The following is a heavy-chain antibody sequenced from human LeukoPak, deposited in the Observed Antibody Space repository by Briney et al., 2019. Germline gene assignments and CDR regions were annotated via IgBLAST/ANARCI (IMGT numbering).Heavy chain of an antibody. Sequence: KPSETLSLTCTVSGGSISGYYWSWIRQPAGKGLEWIGRIYTSGSTNYNPSLKSRATMSVDTSKNQFSLKLSSVTAADTAVYYCAKEMRNWHYSYYYYMDVWGKGTTVTVSS. V-gene: IGHV4-4*07. CDR3: AKEMRNWHYSYYYYMDV. CDR1: GGSISGYY. J-gene: IGHJ6*03. CDR2: IYTSGST. D-gene: IGHD1-1*01.